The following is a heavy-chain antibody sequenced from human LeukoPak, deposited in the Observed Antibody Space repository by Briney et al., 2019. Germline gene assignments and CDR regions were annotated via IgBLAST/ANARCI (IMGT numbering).Heavy chain of an antibody. J-gene: IGHJ6*03. CDR1: GFTFNSYS. V-gene: IGHV3-21*04. CDR3: AKDNYEGYYYMDV. CDR2: ISTDSSHI. Sequence: GGSLRLSCAASGFTFNSYSMLWVRQAPGKGLEWVSSISTDSSHIFYVDSVKGRFTTSRDNAQNSLYLQMNSLRAEDTAVYYCAKDNYEGYYYMDVWGKGTTVTISS. D-gene: IGHD3-22*01.